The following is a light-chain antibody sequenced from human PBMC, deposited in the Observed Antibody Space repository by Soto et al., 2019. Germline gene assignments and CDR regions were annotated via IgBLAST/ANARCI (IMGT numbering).Light chain of an antibody. CDR3: CSYAGGSTFVV. Sequence: QAVVTQPASVSGSPGQSITISCTGTSSDVGSYHFVSWYQQHPGKAPKLMIYEDIKRPSGISNRFSGSKSGNTASLTISGLQAEDEADYYCCSYAGGSTFVVFGGGTKLTVL. CDR2: EDI. CDR1: SSDVGSYHF. V-gene: IGLV2-23*02. J-gene: IGLJ2*01.